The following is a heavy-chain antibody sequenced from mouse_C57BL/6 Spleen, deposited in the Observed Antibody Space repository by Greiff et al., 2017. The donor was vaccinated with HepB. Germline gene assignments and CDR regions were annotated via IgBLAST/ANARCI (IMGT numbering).Heavy chain of an antibody. D-gene: IGHD2-3*01. Sequence: EVKLMESGEGLVKPGGSLKLSCAASGFTFSSYAMSWVRQTPEKRLEWVAYISSGGDYIYYADTVKGRFTISRENARNTLYLQMSSLKSEDTAMYYCTRGEMGFAYWGQGTLVTVSA. CDR2: ISSGGDYI. V-gene: IGHV5-9-1*02. CDR1: GFTFSSYA. J-gene: IGHJ3*01. CDR3: TRGEMGFAY.